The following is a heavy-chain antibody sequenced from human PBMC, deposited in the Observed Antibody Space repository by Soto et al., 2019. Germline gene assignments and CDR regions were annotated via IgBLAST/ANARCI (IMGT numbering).Heavy chain of an antibody. D-gene: IGHD4-17*01. CDR3: AGSATVTKGWNWFAP. CDR1: GGTFSSYA. CDR2: IIPIFGTA. V-gene: IGHV1-69*01. J-gene: IGHJ5*02. Sequence: QVQLVQSGAEVKKPGSSVKVSCKPSGGTFSSYAISWVRQAPGQGLEWMGGIIPIFGTANYAQKFQGRVTITADESTSTADMGLSSLRSEDTAVYYCAGSATVTKGWNWFAPWGQGSLVGVSS.